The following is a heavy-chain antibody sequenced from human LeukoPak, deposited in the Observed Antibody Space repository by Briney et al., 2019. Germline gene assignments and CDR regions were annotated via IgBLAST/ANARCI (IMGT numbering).Heavy chain of an antibody. CDR1: GFSFSTYW. D-gene: IGHD3-10*01. Sequence: GESLRLSCAVSGFSFSTYWMGWVRQAPGKGLEWVANIKQDGSEEYYVDSVKGRFTISRDNAKNSLYLQMSSLRAEDTAVYYCARDRSPGSYWGQGTLVTVSS. CDR3: ARDRSPGSY. CDR2: IKQDGSEE. J-gene: IGHJ4*02. V-gene: IGHV3-7*03.